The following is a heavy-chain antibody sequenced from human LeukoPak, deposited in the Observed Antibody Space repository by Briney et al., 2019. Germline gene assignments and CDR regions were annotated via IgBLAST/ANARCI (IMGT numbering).Heavy chain of an antibody. Sequence: SETLSLTCTVSGGPISSYYWSWIRQPPGEGLEWIGYIYYSGSTNYNPSLKSRVTISVDTSKNQFSLKLSSVTAADTAVYYCARSPMVRGVITANWFDPWGQGTLVTVSS. V-gene: IGHV4-59*01. CDR3: ARSPMVRGVITANWFDP. D-gene: IGHD3-10*01. J-gene: IGHJ5*02. CDR2: IYYSGST. CDR1: GGPISSYY.